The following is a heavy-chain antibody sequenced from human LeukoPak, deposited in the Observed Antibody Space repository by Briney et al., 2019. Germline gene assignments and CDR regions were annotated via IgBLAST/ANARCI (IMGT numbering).Heavy chain of an antibody. Sequence: PGGSLRLSCAASGFTFSSYSMNWVRQAPGKGLEWVSSISTSSNYIYYADSVKGRFTISRDNAENSPYLQMNSLRAEDTAVYYCARGVIWLGESPLRGHFDYWGQGTLVTVSS. CDR2: ISTSSNYI. CDR3: ARGVIWLGESPLRGHFDY. D-gene: IGHD3-10*01. J-gene: IGHJ4*02. V-gene: IGHV3-21*01. CDR1: GFTFSSYS.